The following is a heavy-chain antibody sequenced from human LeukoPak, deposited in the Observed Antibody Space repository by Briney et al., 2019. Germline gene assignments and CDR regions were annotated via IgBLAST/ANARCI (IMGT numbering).Heavy chain of an antibody. CDR3: ASIQGYDFDY. V-gene: IGHV4-61*01. J-gene: IGHJ4*02. CDR2: IYYSGNT. CDR1: GGSVSSDSYY. D-gene: IGHD3-16*01. Sequence: SETLSLTCTVSGGSVSSDSYYWSWIRQPPGKGLEWTGYIYYSGNTNYNPSLKSRVTISVDTSKNQFSLKLSSVTAADTAVYYCASIQGYDFDYWGQGTLVTVSS.